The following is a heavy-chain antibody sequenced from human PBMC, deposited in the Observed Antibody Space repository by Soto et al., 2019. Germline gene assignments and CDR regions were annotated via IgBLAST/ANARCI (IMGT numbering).Heavy chain of an antibody. Sequence: AGESLKISCKGSGFTFTSYGIAWVRQMPGKGLEWMGIIYPGDSDSSYSPSFQGQVTISADKSINTAYLHWSSLKASDTAIYYCAKHESYCSTTTCSNFDYWGQGTLVTVSS. D-gene: IGHD2-2*01. CDR1: GFTFTSYG. CDR3: AKHESYCSTTTCSNFDY. V-gene: IGHV5-51*01. J-gene: IGHJ4*02. CDR2: IYPGDSDS.